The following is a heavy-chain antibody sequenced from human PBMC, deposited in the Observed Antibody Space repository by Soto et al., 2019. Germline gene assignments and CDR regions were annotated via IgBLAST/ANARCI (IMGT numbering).Heavy chain of an antibody. CDR2: IYSGGTT. CDR3: ARKNPPTTVFGVVITPYFDY. V-gene: IGHV3-66*01. CDR1: GFTGSDNY. D-gene: IGHD3-3*01. J-gene: IGHJ4*01. Sequence: GSLRLSCAASGFTGSDNYMSWVRQAPGKGLEWVSVIYSGGTTYYADSVKGRFTISRDNSESTLYLLMNSLRAEDTAVYYCARKNPPTTVFGVVITPYFDYWGQGTLVTVSS.